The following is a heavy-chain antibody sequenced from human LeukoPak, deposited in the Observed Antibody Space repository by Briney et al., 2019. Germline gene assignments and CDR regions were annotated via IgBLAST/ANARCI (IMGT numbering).Heavy chain of an antibody. CDR3: AGSVVAATYFDY. Sequence: SQTLSLTCTVSGGSINSGGYYWSWIRQHPGKGLEWIGHIYYSGSADYNPSLKSRVTISLDTSKNQFSLKLSSVTAADTAVYYCAGSVVAATYFDYWGQGTLVTVSS. D-gene: IGHD2-15*01. V-gene: IGHV4-31*03. CDR1: GGSINSGGYY. J-gene: IGHJ4*02. CDR2: IYYSGSA.